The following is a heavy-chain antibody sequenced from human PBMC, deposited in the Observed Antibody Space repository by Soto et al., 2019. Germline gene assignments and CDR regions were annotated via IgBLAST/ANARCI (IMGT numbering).Heavy chain of an antibody. CDR3: AKLTRMVRGVWYWFDP. CDR1: GGTFSSYA. CDR2: IIPIFGTA. D-gene: IGHD3-10*01. J-gene: IGHJ5*02. V-gene: IGHV1-69*01. Sequence: QVQLVQSGAEVKKPGSSVKVSCKASGGTFSSYAISWVRQAPGQGLEWMGGIIPIFGTANYAQKFQGRVTITADESTSTAYMEQSSLRSEDTAVYYCAKLTRMVRGVWYWFDPWGQGTLVTVSS.